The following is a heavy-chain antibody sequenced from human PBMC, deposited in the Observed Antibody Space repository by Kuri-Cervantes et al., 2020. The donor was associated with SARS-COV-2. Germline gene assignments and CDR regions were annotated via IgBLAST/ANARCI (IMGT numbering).Heavy chain of an antibody. D-gene: IGHD3-22*01. Sequence: SLKISCAASGFTFKDHAMHWVRQAPGMGLEWVSGISWNSDSVGYADSVKGRFTISRDNAMHSLYLQMNSLRAEDTAVYYCAKDPYYYDSSGYYPFDYWGQGTLVTVSS. CDR3: AKDPYYYDSSGYYPFDY. CDR1: GFTFKDHA. V-gene: IGHV3-9*01. CDR2: ISWNSDSV. J-gene: IGHJ4*02.